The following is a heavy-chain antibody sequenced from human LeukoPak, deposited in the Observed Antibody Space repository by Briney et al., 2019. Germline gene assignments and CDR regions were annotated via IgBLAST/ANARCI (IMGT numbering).Heavy chain of an antibody. D-gene: IGHD4-17*01. CDR3: SRGLHDYGDSNYYFDQ. J-gene: IGHJ4*02. V-gene: IGHV3-49*03. CDR1: GFTFGDDA. CDR2: IRKKGYGETT. Sequence: GGSLRLSCTASGFTFGDDAWSWFRQAPGKGLEWICFIRKKGYGETTDYAASVRGRFTISRDDAKSIAYLQMNSLRTEDTALYYCSRGLHDYGDSNYYFDQWGRGTLVTVSS.